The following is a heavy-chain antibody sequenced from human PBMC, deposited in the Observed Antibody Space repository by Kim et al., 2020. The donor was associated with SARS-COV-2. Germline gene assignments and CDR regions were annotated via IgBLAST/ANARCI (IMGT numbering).Heavy chain of an antibody. CDR2: IIPIFGTA. D-gene: IGHD1-26*01. Sequence: SVKVSCKASGGTFSSYAISWVRQAPGQGLEWMGGIIPIFGTANYAQKFQGRVTITADESTSTAYMELSSLRSEDTAVYYCARDANSGSYFWALHFDYWGQGALVTVSS. V-gene: IGHV1-69*13. J-gene: IGHJ4*02. CDR1: GGTFSSYA. CDR3: ARDANSGSYFWALHFDY.